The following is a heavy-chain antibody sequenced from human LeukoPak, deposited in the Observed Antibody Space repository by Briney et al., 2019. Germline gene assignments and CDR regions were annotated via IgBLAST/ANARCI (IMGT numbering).Heavy chain of an antibody. V-gene: IGHV3-23*01. J-gene: IGHJ4*02. CDR3: AKEMRGAIVVVPAAINDY. Sequence: GGSLRLSCEAPGFTFRSYAMSWVRQAPGKGLEWDSAIRGSGGSTYYADSVKGRFTISRDNSKNTLYLQMNSLRAEDTAVYYCAKEMRGAIVVVPAAINDYWGQGTLVTVSS. CDR2: IRGSGGST. D-gene: IGHD2-2*02. CDR1: GFTFRSYA.